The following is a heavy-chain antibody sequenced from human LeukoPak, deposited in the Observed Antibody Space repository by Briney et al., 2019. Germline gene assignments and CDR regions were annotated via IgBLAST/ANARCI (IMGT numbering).Heavy chain of an antibody. CDR1: GGTFSSYA. D-gene: IGHD3-3*01. Sequence: SVKVSCKASGGTFSSYAISWVRQAPGQGLEWMGGIIPIFGTANYAQKFQGRVTITADESTSTAYMELSSLRSEDTAVYYCAREYPSKYYDFWSGYYEPRPWFDPWGQGTLVTVSP. CDR3: AREYPSKYYDFWSGYYEPRPWFDP. V-gene: IGHV1-69*01. CDR2: IIPIFGTA. J-gene: IGHJ5*02.